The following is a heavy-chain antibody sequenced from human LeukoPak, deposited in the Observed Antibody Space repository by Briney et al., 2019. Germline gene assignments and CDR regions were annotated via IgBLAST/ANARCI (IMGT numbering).Heavy chain of an antibody. CDR3: ARAPWREGFFDY. Sequence: ASVKVSCKASGYTFTGYYMHWVRQAPGQGLEWMGWINPNSGGTNYAQKFQGRVTMTRDTSISTAYMELSRLRSDDTAVYYCARAPWREGFFDYRGQGTLVTVSS. CDR2: INPNSGGT. V-gene: IGHV1-2*02. D-gene: IGHD1-26*01. J-gene: IGHJ4*02. CDR1: GYTFTGYY.